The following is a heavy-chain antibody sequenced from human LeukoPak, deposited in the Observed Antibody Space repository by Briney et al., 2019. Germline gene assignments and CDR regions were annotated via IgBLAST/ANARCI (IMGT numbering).Heavy chain of an antibody. V-gene: IGHV1-2*02. J-gene: IGHJ3*02. Sequence: ASVRVSCKASGYTFTGYYMHWVRQAPGQGLEWMGWINPNSGGTNYAQKFQGRVTMTRDTSISTAYMELSRLRSDDTAVYYCARERGYCSSTSCYTSDAFDIWGQGTMATVSS. CDR2: INPNSGGT. CDR1: GYTFTGYY. D-gene: IGHD2-2*02. CDR3: ARERGYCSSTSCYTSDAFDI.